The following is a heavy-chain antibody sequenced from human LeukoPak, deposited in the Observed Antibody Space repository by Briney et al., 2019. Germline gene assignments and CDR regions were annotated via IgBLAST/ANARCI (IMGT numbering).Heavy chain of an antibody. CDR2: ISGSSSYI. Sequence: KAGGSLRLSCAASGFTFSNYFINWVRQAPGKGLEWVSSISGSSSYINYADSVKGRFDISRDNAKESLYLQMNSLRAEDKAVYYCARGGAMVRGVSPLDYWGQGTLVTVSS. D-gene: IGHD3-10*01. J-gene: IGHJ4*02. CDR1: GFTFSNYF. CDR3: ARGGAMVRGVSPLDY. V-gene: IGHV3-21*01.